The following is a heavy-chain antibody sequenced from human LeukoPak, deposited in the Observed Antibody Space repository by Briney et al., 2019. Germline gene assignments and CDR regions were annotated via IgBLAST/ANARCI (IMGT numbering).Heavy chain of an antibody. Sequence: PGGSLRLSCAASGFTVSNTYMSWVRQAPGKGLEWVSVIFSGGTTYYADSVKGRFTISRDNSKNTLYLQMNSLRAEGTAVYYCAKDQPFYSSSSGPDYWGQGTLVTVSS. D-gene: IGHD6-6*01. CDR1: GFTVSNTY. J-gene: IGHJ4*02. CDR3: AKDQPFYSSSSGPDY. V-gene: IGHV3-53*01. CDR2: IFSGGTT.